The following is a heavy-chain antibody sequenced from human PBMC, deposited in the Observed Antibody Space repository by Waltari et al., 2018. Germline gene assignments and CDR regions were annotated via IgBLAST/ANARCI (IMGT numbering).Heavy chain of an antibody. D-gene: IGHD6-25*01. CDR1: RCTLRDFN. CDR3: VRAASGLDI. CDR2: SRDKDNSYIT. V-gene: IGHV3-72*01. Sequence: VQVVQSGGGLIQPGGSLRLSCEASRCTLRDFNMGWVLQAPGQGLEWVGRSRDKDNSYITEYAASVEGRFSISRDDSRNSLYLQINSLKTEDTAMYYCVRAASGLDIWGQGTMVTVSS. J-gene: IGHJ3*02.